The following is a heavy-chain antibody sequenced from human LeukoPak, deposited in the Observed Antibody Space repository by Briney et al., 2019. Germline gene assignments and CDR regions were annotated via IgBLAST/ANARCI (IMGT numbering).Heavy chain of an antibody. CDR3: AKDTSIGRYCTNGVCSPFDY. CDR1: GFTFSSYA. CDR2: ISDSGGST. Sequence: GGSLRLSCAASGFTFSSYAMSWVRQPPGKGLEWISAISDSGGSTYDADSVKGRFTISRDNSKNTLYLQMNSLRAEDTAVYYCAKDTSIGRYCTNGVCSPFDYWGQGTLVTVSS. J-gene: IGHJ4*02. D-gene: IGHD2-8*01. V-gene: IGHV3-23*01.